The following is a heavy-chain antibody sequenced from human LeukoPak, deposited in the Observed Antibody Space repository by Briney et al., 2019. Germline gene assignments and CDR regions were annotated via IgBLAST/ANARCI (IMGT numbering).Heavy chain of an antibody. V-gene: IGHV4-59*01. D-gene: IGHD3-22*01. CDR1: GASISSYY. J-gene: IGHJ4*02. CDR3: ARVRGYYDSSGYDY. Sequence: PSESLSLTCTVSGASISSYYWSWIRQPPGKGLVWIGYIYYSGSTNYNPGLKSRFTISEDTSKNQISLKLSSVTAADTAVYYCARVRGYYDSSGYDYWGQGTLVTVSS. CDR2: IYYSGST.